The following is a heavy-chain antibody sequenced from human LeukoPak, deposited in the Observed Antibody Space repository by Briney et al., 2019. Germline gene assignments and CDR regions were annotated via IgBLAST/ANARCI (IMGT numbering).Heavy chain of an antibody. Sequence: ASVKVSCKASGYTFTGYYMHWVRQAPGQGLEWMGWINPNSGGTNYAQKLQGRVTMTRDTSISTAYMELSRLRSDDTAVYYCARDRENLYSGSYLPRFDYWGQGTLVTVSS. CDR3: ARDRENLYSGSYLPRFDY. J-gene: IGHJ4*02. CDR1: GYTFTGYY. V-gene: IGHV1-2*02. CDR2: INPNSGGT. D-gene: IGHD1-26*01.